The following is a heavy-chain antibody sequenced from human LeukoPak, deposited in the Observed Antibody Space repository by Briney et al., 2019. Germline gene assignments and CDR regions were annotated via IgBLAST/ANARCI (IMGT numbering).Heavy chain of an antibody. CDR3: AKDYTSNWDDDAFDI. D-gene: IGHD1-1*01. CDR1: GFTFSSYA. V-gene: IGHV3-30*02. J-gene: IGHJ3*02. Sequence: PGGSLRLSCAASGFTFSSYAMSWVRQAPGKGLEWVAFIRYDGSNEYYADSVKGRFTISRDNSKNRLYLQMNGLRVEDTAVYYCAKDYTSNWDDDAFDIWGQGTMVTVSS. CDR2: IRYDGSNE.